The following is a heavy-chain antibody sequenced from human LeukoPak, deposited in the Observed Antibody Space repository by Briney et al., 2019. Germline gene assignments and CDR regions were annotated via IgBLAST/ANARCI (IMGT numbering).Heavy chain of an antibody. CDR1: GYTFSDYY. D-gene: IGHD4-17*01. CDR3: ARDLGGYGDFSAWFDP. J-gene: IGHJ5*02. Sequence: ASVKVSCTASGYTFSDYYIHWLRQAPGQGLEWMGWINPNSGGTNYAQKFQGRVTMTRDTSISTAYMELSRLRSDDTAVYYCARDLGGYGDFSAWFDPWGQGTLVTVSS. V-gene: IGHV1-2*02. CDR2: INPNSGGT.